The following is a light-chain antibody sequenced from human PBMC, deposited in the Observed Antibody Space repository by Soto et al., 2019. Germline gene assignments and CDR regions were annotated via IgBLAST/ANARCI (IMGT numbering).Light chain of an antibody. Sequence: QSALTQPASVSASPGQSIAISCTGTSSDVGGYTFVSWYQQHPGKAPKLMIYDVSNRPSGISNRFSGSKSGNTASLTISGLQAEDEADYYCSSFSSRNTDVFGTGTKVT. CDR1: SSDVGGYTF. J-gene: IGLJ1*01. CDR3: SSFSSRNTDV. CDR2: DVS. V-gene: IGLV2-14*01.